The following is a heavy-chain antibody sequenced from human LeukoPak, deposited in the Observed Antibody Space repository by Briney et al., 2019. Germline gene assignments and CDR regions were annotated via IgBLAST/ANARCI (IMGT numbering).Heavy chain of an antibody. CDR1: GFTFSNYW. Sequence: GGSLRLSCAASGFTFSNYWMSWVRQAPGKGLEWVANIKQDGSEKYYVDSVKGRFTISRDNAKNSLYLQMNSLRAEDTAVYYCARMRGYSYGYYYYYYMDVWGKGTTVTISS. V-gene: IGHV3-7*01. CDR3: ARMRGYSYGYYYYYYMDV. J-gene: IGHJ6*03. CDR2: IKQDGSEK. D-gene: IGHD5-18*01.